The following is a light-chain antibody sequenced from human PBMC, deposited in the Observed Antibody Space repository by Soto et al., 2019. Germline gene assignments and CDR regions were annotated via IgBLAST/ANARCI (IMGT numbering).Light chain of an antibody. CDR3: QQRSNWLT. J-gene: IGKJ4*01. V-gene: IGKV3-11*01. CDR2: DAS. CDR1: QSVSSY. Sequence: EIVLTQSPATLSLSPGERATLSCRASQSVSSYFAWYQQKPGQAPRLLIYDASNRATGIPARFSGSGSGTDFTLTISSLEPEDFPVYYCQQRSNWLTFGGGTKVEIK.